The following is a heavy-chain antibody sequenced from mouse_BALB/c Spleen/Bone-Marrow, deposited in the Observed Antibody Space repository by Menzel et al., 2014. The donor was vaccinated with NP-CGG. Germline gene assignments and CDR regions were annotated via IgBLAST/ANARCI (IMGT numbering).Heavy chain of an antibody. CDR3: AKIGTTTGAMDY. D-gene: IGHD2-14*01. Sequence: VKLMESGPGLVQPSQSLSITCTVSGFSLTSYGVHWARQSPGKGLEWLGVIWRGGSTDYNAAFMSRLSITKDNSKSQVFFKMNSLQADDTAIYYCAKIGTTTGAMDYWGQGTSVTVSS. CDR2: IWRGGST. V-gene: IGHV2-5*01. CDR1: GFSLTSYG. J-gene: IGHJ4*01.